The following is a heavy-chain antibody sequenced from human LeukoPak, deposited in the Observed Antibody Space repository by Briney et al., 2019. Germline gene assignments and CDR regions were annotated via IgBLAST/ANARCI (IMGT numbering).Heavy chain of an antibody. D-gene: IGHD3-9*01. Sequence: SETLSLTCAVYGGSFSGYYWSWIRHPPGKGLEWIGEINHSGSTNFNPSLKSRVTISVDTPKNQFSLKLSSVTAADTAVYYCARMLRYFDWLPNYYYYMDVWGKGTTVTISS. J-gene: IGHJ6*03. V-gene: IGHV4-34*01. CDR2: INHSGST. CDR1: GGSFSGYY. CDR3: ARMLRYFDWLPNYYYYMDV.